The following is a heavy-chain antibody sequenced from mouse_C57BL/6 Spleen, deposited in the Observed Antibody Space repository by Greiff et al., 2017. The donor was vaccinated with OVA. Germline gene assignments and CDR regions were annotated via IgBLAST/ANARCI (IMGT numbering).Heavy chain of an antibody. Sequence: QVQLQQSGAELVRPGTSVKVSCKASGYAFTNYLIEWVKQRPGQGLEWIGVINPGSGGTNYNEKFKGKATLTADKSSSTAYMQLSSLTSEDSAVYYCAKPGKLLGGYFDVWGTGTTVTVSS. CDR2: INPGSGGT. D-gene: IGHD2-12*01. CDR1: GYAFTNYL. CDR3: AKPGKLLGGYFDV. V-gene: IGHV1-54*01. J-gene: IGHJ1*03.